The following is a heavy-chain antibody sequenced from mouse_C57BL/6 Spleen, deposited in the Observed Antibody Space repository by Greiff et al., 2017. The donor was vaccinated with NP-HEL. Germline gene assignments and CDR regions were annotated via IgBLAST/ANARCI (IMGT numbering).Heavy chain of an antibody. Sequence: QVQLKESGAELVRPGTSVKVSCKASGYAFTNYLIEWVKQRPGQGLEWIGVINPGSGGTNYNEKFKGKATLTADKSSSTAYMQLSSLTSEDAAVDFCARSYYYGSSPFAYWGQGTLVTVSA. CDR3: ARSYYYGSSPFAY. CDR2: INPGSGGT. J-gene: IGHJ3*01. V-gene: IGHV1-54*01. D-gene: IGHD1-1*01. CDR1: GYAFTNYL.